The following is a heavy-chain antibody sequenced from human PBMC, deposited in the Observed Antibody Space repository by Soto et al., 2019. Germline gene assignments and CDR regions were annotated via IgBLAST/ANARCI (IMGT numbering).Heavy chain of an antibody. J-gene: IGHJ3*02. Sequence: SETLSLTCTVSGGSISSYYWSWIRQPAGKGLEWIGRIYTSGSTNYNPSLKSRVTMSVDTSKNQFSLKLSSVTAADTAVYYCARDRWFGSGDDAFDIWGQGTMVTVSS. V-gene: IGHV4-4*07. CDR2: IYTSGST. CDR1: GGSISSYY. D-gene: IGHD3-10*01. CDR3: ARDRWFGSGDDAFDI.